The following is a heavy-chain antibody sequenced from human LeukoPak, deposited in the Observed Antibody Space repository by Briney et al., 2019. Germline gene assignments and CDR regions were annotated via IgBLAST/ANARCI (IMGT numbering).Heavy chain of an antibody. J-gene: IGHJ4*02. Sequence: GGSLRLSCAASGFTFRNYVIHWVRQAPGKGLEWVAVTSSDLNVKLYADSVKGRFTISRDNSRSTLYLQMNSLRAEDTAVYYCARDSEYCSSTSCYYYFDYWGQGTLVSVSS. CDR1: GFTFRNYV. V-gene: IGHV3-30-3*01. CDR3: ARDSEYCSSTSCYYYFDY. D-gene: IGHD2-2*01. CDR2: TSSDLNVK.